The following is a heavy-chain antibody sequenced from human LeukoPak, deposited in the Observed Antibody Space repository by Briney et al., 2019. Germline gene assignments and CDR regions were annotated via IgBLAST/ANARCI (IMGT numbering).Heavy chain of an antibody. Sequence: GGSLRLSCTVSGFTFGDYAMRWVRQAPGKGLEWVGFIRSKAYGGTTEYAASVKGRFTISRDDSKSIAYLQMNSLKTEDTAVYYCTRSRTTYNFDYWGQGTLVTVSS. J-gene: IGHJ4*02. D-gene: IGHD1-1*01. CDR1: GFTFGDYA. CDR3: TRSRTTYNFDY. CDR2: IRSKAYGGTT. V-gene: IGHV3-49*04.